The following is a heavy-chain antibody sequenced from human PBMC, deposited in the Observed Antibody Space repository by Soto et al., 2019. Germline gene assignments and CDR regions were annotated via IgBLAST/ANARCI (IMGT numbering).Heavy chain of an antibody. CDR3: ARTVLGPDLLADSFVDYYYYMDV. J-gene: IGHJ6*03. V-gene: IGHV4-59*08. CDR2: VYYTGST. Sequence: SETLSLTCTVSGGSISNFYWSWIRQPPGKGLEWIGYVYYTGSTSYNPSLKRRVTFSADSSRGQFSLRLNSVTAADTAVYYCARTVLGPDLLADSFVDYYYYMDVWGHGTPVTDSS. D-gene: IGHD3-9*01. CDR1: GGSISNFY.